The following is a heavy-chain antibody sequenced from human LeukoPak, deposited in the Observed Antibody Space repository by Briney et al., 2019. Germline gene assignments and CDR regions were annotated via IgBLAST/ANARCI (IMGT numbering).Heavy chain of an antibody. V-gene: IGHV3-7*01. J-gene: IGHJ4*02. CDR1: GFTFSSYW. D-gene: IGHD5-24*01. CDR3: ARAERWLQLYFDY. CDR2: IKQDGSEK. Sequence: GGSLRLSCAASGFTFSSYWMSWVRQAPGKGLEWVANIKQDGSEKYYVDSVKGRFTISRDNAKNLLYLQMNSLRAEDTAVYYCARAERWLQLYFDYWGQGTLVTVSS.